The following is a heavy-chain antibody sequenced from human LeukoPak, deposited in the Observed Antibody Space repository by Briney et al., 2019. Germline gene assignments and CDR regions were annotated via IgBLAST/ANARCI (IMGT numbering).Heavy chain of an antibody. CDR1: GYSFNTYW. V-gene: IGHV5-51*01. CDR3: ARLIVPLGAKDY. J-gene: IGHJ4*02. CDR2: IYPGDSDT. D-gene: IGHD1-26*01. Sequence: GESLKISCEGSGYSFNTYWIGWVCQMPGKGLEWMGIIYPGDSDTTYNPSFQGQVTISADKSINTAYLQWRSLKASDTAIYYCARLIVPLGAKDYWGQGTLVTVSS.